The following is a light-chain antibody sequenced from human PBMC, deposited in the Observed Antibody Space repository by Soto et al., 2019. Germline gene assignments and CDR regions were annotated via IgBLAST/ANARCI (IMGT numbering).Light chain of an antibody. V-gene: IGKV1-39*01. CDR1: QSISSY. Sequence: DIQMTQSPSSLSASVGDRVTITCRASQSISSYLNWYQQKPGKAPKVLISGASSLQSGVPFRFSGSGSGTDFTLTISSLQFEDFASYSCQKSHSTPLTFGGGTKVDIK. CDR3: QKSHSTPLT. J-gene: IGKJ4*01. CDR2: GAS.